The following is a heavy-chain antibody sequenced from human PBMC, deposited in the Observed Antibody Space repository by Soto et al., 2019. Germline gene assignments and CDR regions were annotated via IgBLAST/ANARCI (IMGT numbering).Heavy chain of an antibody. D-gene: IGHD1-26*01. V-gene: IGHV1-69*06. Sequence: ASVKVSCKASGGTFNSYAISWVRQAPGQGLEWMGGIIPIFGTANYAQKFQGRVTITADKSTSTAYMELSSLRSEDTAVYYCASQWELLPHFQHWGQGTLVTVSS. CDR3: ASQWELLPHFQH. J-gene: IGHJ1*01. CDR2: IIPIFGTA. CDR1: GGTFNSYA.